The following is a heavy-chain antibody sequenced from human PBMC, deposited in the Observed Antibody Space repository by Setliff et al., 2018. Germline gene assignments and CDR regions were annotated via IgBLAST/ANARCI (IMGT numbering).Heavy chain of an antibody. Sequence: GGSLRLSCVASGFTFKNYSMNWVRQAPGKGLQWVSYISSASRTIHYADSVKGRFSISRDSSKNTLYLQMNSLRAEDTAVYYCAGGPRWYDSSGYYFRTDNWGQGTLVTVSS. J-gene: IGHJ4*02. CDR3: AGGPRWYDSSGYYFRTDN. D-gene: IGHD3-22*01. V-gene: IGHV3-48*01. CDR2: ISSASRTI. CDR1: GFTFKNYS.